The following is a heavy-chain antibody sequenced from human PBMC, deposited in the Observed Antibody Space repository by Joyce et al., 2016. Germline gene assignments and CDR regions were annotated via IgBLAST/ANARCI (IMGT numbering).Heavy chain of an antibody. Sequence: EVQLVESGGGLVQPGGSLRLSCAASGFTFGTYWRHWIRQAPGKGLEWVANIKGDGTEIYYVDSVKCRFTISRDNDKKSLYLQMHSLRAEDAAVYYCARVISSTDSYWGQGTLVTISS. V-gene: IGHV3-7*04. CDR2: IKGDGTEI. CDR1: GFTFGTYW. CDR3: ARVISSTDSY. D-gene: IGHD1-1*01. J-gene: IGHJ4*02.